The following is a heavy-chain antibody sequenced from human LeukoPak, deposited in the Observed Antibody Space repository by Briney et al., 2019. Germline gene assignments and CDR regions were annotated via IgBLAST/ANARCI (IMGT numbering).Heavy chain of an antibody. CDR3: ARATTQSDAFDI. J-gene: IGHJ3*02. CDR2: INPSGGST. V-gene: IGHV1-46*01. Sequence: ASVKVSCKASGYTFTSYDINWVRQATGQGLEWMGIINPSGGSTSYAQKFQGRVTMTRDTSTSTVYMEPSSLRSEDTAVYYCARATTQSDAFDIWGQGTMVTVSS. D-gene: IGHD1-26*01. CDR1: GYTFTSYD.